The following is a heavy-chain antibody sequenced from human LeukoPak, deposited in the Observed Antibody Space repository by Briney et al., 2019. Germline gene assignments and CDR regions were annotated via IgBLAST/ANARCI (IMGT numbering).Heavy chain of an antibody. D-gene: IGHD4-17*01. CDR2: IIPIFGTA. Sequence: GSSVKVSCKASGGTFSSYAISWVRQAPGRALEWMGGIIPIFGTANYAQKFQGRVTITADESTSTAYMELSSLRSEDTAVYYCARGYGDSKNPLDYWGQGTLVTVSS. J-gene: IGHJ4*02. V-gene: IGHV1-69*01. CDR3: ARGYGDSKNPLDY. CDR1: GGTFSSYA.